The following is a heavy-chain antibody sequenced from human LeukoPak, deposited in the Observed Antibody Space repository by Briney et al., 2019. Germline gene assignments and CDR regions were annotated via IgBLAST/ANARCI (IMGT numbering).Heavy chain of an antibody. J-gene: IGHJ4*02. CDR1: GFTFSSYA. Sequence: PGGSLRLSCAASGFTFSSYAMSWVRQAPGKGLEWVSAISGSGGSTYYADSVKGRFTISRDNSKNTLYLQMNSLRAEDTAVYYCAKGIACSSTSCYHFDYWGQGTLVTVSS. CDR2: ISGSGGST. D-gene: IGHD2-2*01. CDR3: AKGIACSSTSCYHFDY. V-gene: IGHV3-23*01.